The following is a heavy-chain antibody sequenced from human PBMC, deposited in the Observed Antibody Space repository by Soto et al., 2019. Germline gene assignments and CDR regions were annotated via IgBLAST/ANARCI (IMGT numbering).Heavy chain of an antibody. CDR3: ASHSAGGLDSYQPNYFDY. J-gene: IGHJ4*02. CDR2: IGYDGSNK. D-gene: IGHD2-8*02. V-gene: IGHV3-33*01. Sequence: PGGSLRLSCAASGFTFSSYDMHWVRQAPGKGLEWVAVIGYDGSNKYYADSVKGRFTISRDNSKNTLYLQMTSLRAEDTAVYYCASHSAGGLDSYQPNYFDYWGQGTLVTVSS. CDR1: GFTFSSYD.